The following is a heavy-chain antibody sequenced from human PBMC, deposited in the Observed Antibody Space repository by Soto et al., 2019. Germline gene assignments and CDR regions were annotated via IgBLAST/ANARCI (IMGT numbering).Heavy chain of an antibody. D-gene: IGHD6-13*01. CDR3: ASDRGGRPKQSNRYGSHYQGMQV. V-gene: IGHV6-1*01. Sequence: QTLSLTCAISGDSVSSNIAAWNWIRQSPSRVLEWLGRTYYRSTWYNDYAVSVKSRITINPDTSKNQFSLHLNSVTPEDTALYYCASDRGGRPKQSNRYGSHYQGMQVWGEGATATVSS. CDR1: GDSVSSNIAA. CDR2: TYYRSTWYN. J-gene: IGHJ6*01.